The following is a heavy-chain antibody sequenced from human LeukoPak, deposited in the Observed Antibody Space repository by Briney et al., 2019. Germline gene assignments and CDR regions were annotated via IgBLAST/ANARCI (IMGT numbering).Heavy chain of an antibody. CDR3: ARDGSGSYYMTSYYYYYMDV. V-gene: IGHV3-11*01. CDR1: GFTVSSNY. CDR2: ISSSGSTI. Sequence: GGSLRLSCAASGFTVSSNYMSWVRQAPGKGLEWVSYISSSGSTIYYADSVKGRFTISRDNAKNSLYLQMNSLRAEDTAVYYCARDGSGSYYMTSYYYYYMDVWGKGTTVTISS. J-gene: IGHJ6*03. D-gene: IGHD3-10*01.